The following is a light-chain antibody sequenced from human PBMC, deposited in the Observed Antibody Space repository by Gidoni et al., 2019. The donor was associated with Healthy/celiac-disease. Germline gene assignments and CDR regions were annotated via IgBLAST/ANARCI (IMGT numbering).Light chain of an antibody. J-gene: IGKJ4*01. CDR2: DAS. Sequence: EIVLTQSPATLSLSPGERATLSCRARQSVSSYLAWYQQKPGQAPRLLIYDASNRATGIPARFSGGGSGTDFPLTISSLEPEDFAVYYCQQRSNWPPLTFGGGTKVEIK. CDR1: QSVSSY. V-gene: IGKV3-11*01. CDR3: QQRSNWPPLT.